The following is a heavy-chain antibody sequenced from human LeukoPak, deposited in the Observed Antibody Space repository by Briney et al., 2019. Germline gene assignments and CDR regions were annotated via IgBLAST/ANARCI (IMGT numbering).Heavy chain of an antibody. V-gene: IGHV4-39*01. CDR3: VWGFDY. CDR2: IYYSGRT. Sequence: SETLSLTCTVSGGSISSSSYYWGWIRQPPGKGLEWIGSIYYSGRTYYNPSLKSRVTISVDTSKNQFSLKLSSLTAADTAVYYCVWGFDYWGQGTLVTVSS. CDR1: GGSISSSSYY. D-gene: IGHD1-26*01. J-gene: IGHJ4*02.